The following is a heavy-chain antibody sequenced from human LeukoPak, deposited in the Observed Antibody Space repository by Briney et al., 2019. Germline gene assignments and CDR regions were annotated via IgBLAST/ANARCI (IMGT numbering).Heavy chain of an antibody. CDR2: ISSSGSTI. J-gene: IGHJ3*02. Sequence: GGSLRLSCAASGFTFSSSEMNWVRQAPGKGLEWVSYISSSGSTIYYADSVKGRFTISRDNAKNSLYLQMNSLRAKDTAVYYCARDHYGNAFDIWGQGTMVTVSS. CDR3: ARDHYGNAFDI. CDR1: GFTFSSSE. V-gene: IGHV3-48*03. D-gene: IGHD4-17*01.